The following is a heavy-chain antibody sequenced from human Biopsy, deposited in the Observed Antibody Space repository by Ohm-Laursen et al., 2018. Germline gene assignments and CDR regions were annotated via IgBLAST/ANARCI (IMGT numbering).Heavy chain of an antibody. CDR1: GGPSSNYA. J-gene: IGHJ4*02. CDR3: AADADGYYTEFDY. D-gene: IGHD3-3*01. V-gene: IGHV1-69*10. CDR2: IAPILGHL. Sequence: VKVSCNASGGPSSNYAFSWVRQAPGQGLEWVGRIAPILGHLNYAQRFQGRVSITADKSTTYVYMELSRLTSGDTAVYYCAADADGYYTEFDYWGPGTLVTVSS.